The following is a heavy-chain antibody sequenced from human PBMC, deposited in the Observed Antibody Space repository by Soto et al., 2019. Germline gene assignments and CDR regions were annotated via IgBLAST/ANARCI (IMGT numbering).Heavy chain of an antibody. V-gene: IGHV3-23*01. D-gene: IGHD2-2*02. CDR3: AKDRQYTRDYFHY. CDR2: ISPNGQGI. Sequence: EVKLLESGGGLVQPGGSLRLSCGVSGFTVTSYVVSWVRQAPGKGLEWVSAISPNGQGIWYADSVKGRFTISRDISRNTVFLQMDSLRAEDTAVYYCAKDRQYTRDYFHYWGQGTLVTVAS. CDR1: GFTVTSYV. J-gene: IGHJ4*02.